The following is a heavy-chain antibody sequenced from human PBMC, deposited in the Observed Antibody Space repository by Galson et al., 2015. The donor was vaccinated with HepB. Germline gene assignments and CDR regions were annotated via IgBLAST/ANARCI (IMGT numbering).Heavy chain of an antibody. Sequence: SLRLSCAASGFTVSSNYMSWVRQAPGKGLEWVSVIYSGGSTHYAESMKGRSTISRHNSKNTPYLQMNSLRADDTAVYYCARVGPPDDAFDIWGQGTRVTVSS. CDR1: GFTVSSNY. V-gene: IGHV3-53*04. CDR3: ARVGPPDDAFDI. J-gene: IGHJ3*02. CDR2: IYSGGST.